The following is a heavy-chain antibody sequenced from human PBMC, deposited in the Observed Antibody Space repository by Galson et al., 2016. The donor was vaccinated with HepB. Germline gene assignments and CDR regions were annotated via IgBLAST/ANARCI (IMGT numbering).Heavy chain of an antibody. V-gene: IGHV4-31*03. Sequence: TLSLSCTVSGGSISSGGYCWSWIRQHPGRGLEWIGYICYSGSTYYNPSLKSRVTISVDTSKKQFSLRLTSVTAADTAVYYCARVLQLVRGSWFDPWGQGTLVTVSS. J-gene: IGHJ5*02. CDR1: GGSISSGGYC. CDR3: ARVLQLVRGSWFDP. CDR2: ICYSGST. D-gene: IGHD6-13*01.